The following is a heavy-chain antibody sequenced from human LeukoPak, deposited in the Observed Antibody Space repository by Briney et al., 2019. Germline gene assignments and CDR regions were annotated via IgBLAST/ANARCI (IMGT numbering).Heavy chain of an antibody. D-gene: IGHD4-17*01. J-gene: IGHJ4*02. CDR3: ARDEFGDFQGFDY. CDR1: GGSISSYY. CDR2: IYYSGST. Sequence: SETLSLTCTVSGGSISSYYWSWIRQPPGKGLEWIGYIYYSGSTNYNPSLKSRVTISVDTSKNQFSLKLSSVTAADTAVHYCARDEFGDFQGFDYWGQGTRVTVSS. V-gene: IGHV4-59*12.